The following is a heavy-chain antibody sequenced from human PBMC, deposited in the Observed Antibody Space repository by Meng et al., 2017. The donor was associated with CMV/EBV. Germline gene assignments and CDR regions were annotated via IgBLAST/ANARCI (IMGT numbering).Heavy chain of an antibody. J-gene: IGHJ5*02. Sequence: ASVKVSCKASGYTFTGYYMHWVRQAPGQGLEWMGWINPNSGGTNYAQKFQGRVTMTRDTSISTAYMELSRLRSDDTAMYYCAGTCTSCNNWFDPWGQGTLVTVSS. CDR3: AGTCTSCNNWFDP. D-gene: IGHD2-2*01. CDR2: INPNSGGT. CDR1: GYTFTGYY. V-gene: IGHV1-2*02.